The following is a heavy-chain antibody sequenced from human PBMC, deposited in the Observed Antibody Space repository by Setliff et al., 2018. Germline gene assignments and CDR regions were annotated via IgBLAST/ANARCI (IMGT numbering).Heavy chain of an antibody. Sequence: PSETLSLTCTVSGGSISPYFWSWIRQPPGKGLEWIGYIYHNGNTNFNPSLKSRVTMSVDTSKNQFALNLTSVTAADTAVYYCARDRSAYSYGLDVWGKGTTVTVSS. CDR3: ARDRSAYSYGLDV. V-gene: IGHV4-59*01. CDR2: IYHNGNT. CDR1: GGSISPYF. J-gene: IGHJ6*04.